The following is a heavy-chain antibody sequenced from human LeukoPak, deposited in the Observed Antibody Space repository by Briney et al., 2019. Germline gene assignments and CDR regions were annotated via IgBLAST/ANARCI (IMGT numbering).Heavy chain of an antibody. V-gene: IGHV3-21*01. D-gene: IGHD3-3*01. J-gene: IGHJ4*02. CDR3: ATRSYYDFWSGYLASFDY. Sequence: GGSLRLSCAASGFTFSSYSMNWVRQAPGKGLEWVSSISSSSSYIYYADSVKGRFTISRDNAKNSLYLQMNSLRAEDTAVYYCATRSYYDFWSGYLASFDYWGQGTLVTVSS. CDR2: ISSSSSYI. CDR1: GFTFSSYS.